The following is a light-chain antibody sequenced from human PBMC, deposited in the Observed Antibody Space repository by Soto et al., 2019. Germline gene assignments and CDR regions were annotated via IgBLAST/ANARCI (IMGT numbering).Light chain of an antibody. CDR2: RAS. CDR3: QQYNSHRLS. V-gene: IGKV1-5*03. J-gene: IGKJ4*01. Sequence: DVQMTQSPSTLSASLGDRVTITCRASQTINKWLAWYQQKPGKAPKLLIHRASILDSGVPSRFSGSGSGTEFTLSISGLQPDLLATYYCQQYNSHRLSFGGLTKVEI. CDR1: QTINKW.